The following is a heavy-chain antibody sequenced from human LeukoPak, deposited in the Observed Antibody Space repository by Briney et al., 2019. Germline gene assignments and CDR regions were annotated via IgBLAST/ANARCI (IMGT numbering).Heavy chain of an antibody. CDR3: ATVVPAARFAY. Sequence: SETLSLTCAVYGGSFSGYYWGWIRQPPGKGLEWIGNIYYSGSTWNNPSLKSRVTTSVDTSKNQFSLKVTSVTAADTAVYYCATVVPAARFAYWGQGILVTVSS. V-gene: IGHV4-34*01. D-gene: IGHD2-2*01. J-gene: IGHJ4*02. CDR2: IYYSGST. CDR1: GGSFSGYY.